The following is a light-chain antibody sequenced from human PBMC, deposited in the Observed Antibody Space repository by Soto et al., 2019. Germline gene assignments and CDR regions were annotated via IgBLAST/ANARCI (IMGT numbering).Light chain of an antibody. V-gene: IGKV3-20*01. Sequence: EIVMTQSPATLSVSPGERATLSCRASQSVSSNLAWYQQKPGQAPRLLIYHTSNRATGIPARFSGSGSGTDFTLTISRLEPEDFAVYYCQQYGSSLTFGGGTKVDI. J-gene: IGKJ4*01. CDR3: QQYGSSLT. CDR2: HTS. CDR1: QSVSSN.